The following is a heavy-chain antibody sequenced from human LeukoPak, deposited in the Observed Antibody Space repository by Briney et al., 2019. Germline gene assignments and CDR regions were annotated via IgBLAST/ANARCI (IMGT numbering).Heavy chain of an antibody. D-gene: IGHD6-19*01. Sequence: PSETLSLTCAVYGGSFSGYYWSWIRQPPGKGLEWIGEINHSGSTNYNPSLKSRVTISVDTSKNQFSLKLSSVTAADTAVYYCARAVAGDEQFDYWGQGTLVTVSS. CDR2: INHSGST. CDR3: ARAVAGDEQFDY. CDR1: GGSFSGYY. V-gene: IGHV4-34*01. J-gene: IGHJ4*02.